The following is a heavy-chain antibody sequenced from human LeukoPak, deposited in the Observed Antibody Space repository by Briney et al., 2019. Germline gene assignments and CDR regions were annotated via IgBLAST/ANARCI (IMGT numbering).Heavy chain of an antibody. V-gene: IGHV1-69*01. CDR1: GGTFSSYA. J-gene: IGHJ4*02. Sequence: SVKVSCKASGGTFSSYAISWVRQAPGQGLEWMGGIIPIFGTANYTQKFQGRVTITADESTSTAYMELSSLRSEDTAVYYCASVNLGYFDYWGQGTLVTVSS. CDR2: IIPIFGTA. D-gene: IGHD7-27*01. CDR3: ASVNLGYFDY.